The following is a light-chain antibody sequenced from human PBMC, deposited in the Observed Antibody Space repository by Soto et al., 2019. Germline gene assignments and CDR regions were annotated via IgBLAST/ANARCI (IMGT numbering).Light chain of an antibody. V-gene: IGLV2-8*01. CDR2: KVS. CDR3: SSYAGSNNLYV. Sequence: QSAMAHPPSASGSHGHSFTISFTGSISHVGGYNFVSWYQQHPGKAPKLLIYKVSERPSGVPDRFSGSKSGNTASLTVSGLQADDEADYYCSSYAGSNNLYVFGTGTKVTVL. CDR1: ISHVGGYNF. J-gene: IGLJ1*01.